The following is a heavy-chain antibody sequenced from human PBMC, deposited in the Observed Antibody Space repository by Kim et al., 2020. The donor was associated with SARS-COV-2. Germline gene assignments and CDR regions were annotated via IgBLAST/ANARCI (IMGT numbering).Heavy chain of an antibody. CDR3: ARDLRGGNSYFDY. CDR1: GGTFSSYA. D-gene: IGHD2-21*02. Sequence: SVKVSCKASGGTFSSYAISWVRQAPGQGLEWMGGIIPIFGTANYAQKFQGRVTITADESTSTAYMELSSLRSEDTAVYYCARDLRGGNSYFDYWGQGTLVTVSS. J-gene: IGHJ4*02. V-gene: IGHV1-69*13. CDR2: IIPIFGTA.